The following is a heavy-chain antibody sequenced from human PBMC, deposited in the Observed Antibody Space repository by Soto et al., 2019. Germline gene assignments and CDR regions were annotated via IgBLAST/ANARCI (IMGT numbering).Heavy chain of an antibody. J-gene: IGHJ3*02. CDR2: VTGSGVTT. D-gene: IGHD1-26*01. CDR1: GDSFDTYV. CDR3: TKSQSGSYFAAFDI. Sequence: SLRLSCVVSGDSFDTYVINWVRQAPGKGLEWVSAVTGSGVTTWYAESIKGRFTISRDNSKNTVFLQMNSLTAEDTALYYCTKSQSGSYFAAFDIWGQGTMVTVSS. V-gene: IGHV3-23*01.